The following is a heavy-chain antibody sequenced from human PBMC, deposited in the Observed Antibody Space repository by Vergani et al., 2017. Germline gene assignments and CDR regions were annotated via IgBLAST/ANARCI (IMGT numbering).Heavy chain of an antibody. Sequence: QVHLVESGGGVVQPGRSLRLSCAASGFSFSSHAIHWVRQAPGKGLEWVAVISNDGSKKYYADSVKGRFTISRDNSKNTLDLQMNSLRTQDTAVYYCAKPSPGITIFGWPLYWGQGTLVTVSS. J-gene: IGHJ1*01. CDR1: GFSFSSHA. CDR2: ISNDGSKK. V-gene: IGHV3-30*18. CDR3: AKPSPGITIFGWPLY. D-gene: IGHD3-3*01.